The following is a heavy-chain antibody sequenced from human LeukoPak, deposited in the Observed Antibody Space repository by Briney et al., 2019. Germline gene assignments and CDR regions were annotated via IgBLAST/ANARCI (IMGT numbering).Heavy chain of an antibody. D-gene: IGHD6-6*01. V-gene: IGHV4-38-2*02. Sequence: SETLSLICTVSTYSISSGYYWGWIRQTPGKGLEWIGSSYHSGSTYYDPSLKSRVTISVDRSKNQFSLKLSSVTAADTAVYYCARAQGSSIAARPNAFDIWGQGTMVTVSS. CDR2: SYHSGST. J-gene: IGHJ3*02. CDR3: ARAQGSSIAARPNAFDI. CDR1: TYSISSGYY.